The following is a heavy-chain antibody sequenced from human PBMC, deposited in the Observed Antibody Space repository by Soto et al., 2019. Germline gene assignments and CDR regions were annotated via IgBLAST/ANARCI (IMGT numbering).Heavy chain of an antibody. CDR3: ASTGSGLYLY. CDR2: MNPNSGNT. CDR1: GYTFPSYD. V-gene: IGHV1-8*01. J-gene: IGHJ4*02. Sequence: QVQLVQSGAEMKNPGASVKVSCKSSGYTFPSYDINWVRQATGQGLEWTGWMNPNSGNTGYAQKFQGRVTMTRNTAISTAYIELSSLRSEDTVVYYCASTGSGLYLYWGQGTLVTVSS. D-gene: IGHD6-19*01.